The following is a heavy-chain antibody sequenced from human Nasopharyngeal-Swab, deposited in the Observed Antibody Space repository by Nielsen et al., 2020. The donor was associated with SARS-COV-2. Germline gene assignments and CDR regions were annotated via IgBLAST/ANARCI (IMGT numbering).Heavy chain of an antibody. CDR2: IKQSGSGQ. J-gene: IGHJ4*02. V-gene: IGHV3-7*01. CDR1: GSTFSSYW. D-gene: IGHD2-2*01. CDR3: ARYCSTTSCPRGFDY. Sequence: GGSLKISCAASGSTFSSYWMSWVRQAPGKGLEWVAHIKQSGSGQYYVDSVKGRFTISRDNAKNSLSLQMNSLRAEDTAVYYCARYCSTTSCPRGFDYWGQGTLVTVSS.